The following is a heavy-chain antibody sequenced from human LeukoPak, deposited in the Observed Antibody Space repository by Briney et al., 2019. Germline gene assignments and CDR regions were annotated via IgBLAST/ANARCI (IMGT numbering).Heavy chain of an antibody. Sequence: ASVKVSCKASGYTFTGYYMHWVRQAPGQGLEWTGWINPNSGGTNYAQKFQGWVTMTRDTSISTAYMELSRLRSDDTAVYYCARDRWAVAGNFDYWGQGTLVTVSS. D-gene: IGHD6-19*01. CDR2: INPNSGGT. CDR1: GYTFTGYY. J-gene: IGHJ4*02. V-gene: IGHV1-2*04. CDR3: ARDRWAVAGNFDY.